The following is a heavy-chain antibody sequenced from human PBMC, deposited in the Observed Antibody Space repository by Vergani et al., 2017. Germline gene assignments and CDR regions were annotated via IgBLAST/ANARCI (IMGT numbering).Heavy chain of an antibody. Sequence: QVQLQESGPGLVKPSETLSLTCTVSGGSISSYYWSWIRQPPGKGLEWIGYIYYSGSTNYNPSLKSRIPISVDTYKNQFSLKLSSVTAADTAVCYCARARGPGDAFDIWGQGTMVTVSS. CDR2: IYYSGST. CDR1: GGSISSYY. V-gene: IGHV4-59*01. CDR3: ARARGPGDAFDI. J-gene: IGHJ3*02. D-gene: IGHD5-24*01.